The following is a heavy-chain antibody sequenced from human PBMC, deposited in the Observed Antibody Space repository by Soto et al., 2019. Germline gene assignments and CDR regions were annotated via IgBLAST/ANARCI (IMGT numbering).Heavy chain of an antibody. Sequence: GGSLRLSCAASGFTFSSYWMHWVRQAPGKGLVRVSRINSDGSSTSYADSVKGRFTISRDNAKNTLYLQMNSLRAEDTAVYYCARDRRQGYCSGGSCYADAFDIWGQGTMVTVSS. CDR1: GFTFSSYW. CDR2: INSDGSST. J-gene: IGHJ3*02. CDR3: ARDRRQGYCSGGSCYADAFDI. V-gene: IGHV3-74*01. D-gene: IGHD2-15*01.